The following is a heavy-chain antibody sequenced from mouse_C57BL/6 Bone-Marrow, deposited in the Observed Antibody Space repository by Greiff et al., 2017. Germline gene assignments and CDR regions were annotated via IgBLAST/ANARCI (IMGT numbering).Heavy chain of an antibody. CDR1: GYTFTSYW. CDR2: IYPGSGST. V-gene: IGHV1-55*01. D-gene: IGHD2-5*01. J-gene: IGHJ3*01. Sequence: QVQLQQPGAELVKPGASVKMSCKASGYTFTSYWITWVKQRPGQGLEWIGDIYPGSGSTNYNEKFKSKATLTVDTSSSTAYMQLSSLTSEDSAVYYCARAAYYSNPFAYWGQGTLVTVSA. CDR3: ARAAYYSNPFAY.